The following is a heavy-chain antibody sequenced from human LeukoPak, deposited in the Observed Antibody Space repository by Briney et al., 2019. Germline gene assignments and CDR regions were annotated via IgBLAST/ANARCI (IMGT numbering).Heavy chain of an antibody. CDR1: GGSFSGYY. CDR2: IYYSGST. CDR3: AGYYGSGSYYSYNWFDP. Sequence: SETLSLTCAVYGGSFSGYYWSWIRQPPGKGLEWIGYIYYSGSTNYNPSLKSRVTISVDTSKNQFSLKLSSVTAADTAVYYCAGYYGSGSYYSYNWFDPWGQGTLVTVSS. J-gene: IGHJ5*02. V-gene: IGHV4-59*01. D-gene: IGHD3-10*01.